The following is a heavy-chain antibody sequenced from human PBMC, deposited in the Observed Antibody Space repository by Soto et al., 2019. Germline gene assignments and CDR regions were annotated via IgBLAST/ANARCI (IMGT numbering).Heavy chain of an antibody. J-gene: IGHJ4*02. V-gene: IGHV3-33*01. CDR1: GFTFSNYG. CDR2: IWYDGSNK. CDR3: ARDQVESGSYFPFDY. D-gene: IGHD1-26*01. Sequence: QVQLVESGGGVVQPGRSLRLSCAASGFTFSNYGMHWVRQAPGKGLEWVAVIWYDGSNKCYADSVKGRFTISRDNSKNTLYLQMNSLRAEDTAVYYCARDQVESGSYFPFDYWGQGTLVTVSS.